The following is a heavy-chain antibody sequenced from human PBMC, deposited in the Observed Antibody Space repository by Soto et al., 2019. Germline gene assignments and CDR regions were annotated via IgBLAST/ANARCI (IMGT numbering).Heavy chain of an antibody. Sequence: SETLSLTCAVYGGSFSGYYWSWIRQPPGKGLEWIGEINHSVSTNYNPSLKSRVTISVDTSKNQFSLKLSSVTAADTAVYYCASLHIVPGGKGMDVWGQGTTVTVSS. D-gene: IGHD2-8*01. CDR3: ASLHIVPGGKGMDV. J-gene: IGHJ6*02. CDR2: INHSVST. V-gene: IGHV4-34*01. CDR1: GGSFSGYY.